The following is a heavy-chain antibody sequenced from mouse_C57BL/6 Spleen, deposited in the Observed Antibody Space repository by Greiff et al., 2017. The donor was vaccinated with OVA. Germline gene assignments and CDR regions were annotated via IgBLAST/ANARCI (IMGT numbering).Heavy chain of an antibody. CDR1: GFTFSDYG. CDR2: ISSGSSTI. CDR3: ARNYYGSVYAMDY. Sequence: EVKLMESGGGLVKPGGSLKLSCAASGFTFSDYGMHWVRQAPVKGLEWVAYISSGSSTIYYADTVKGRFTISRDNAKNTLFLQMTSLRSEDTAMYYCARNYYGSVYAMDYWGQGTSVTVSS. V-gene: IGHV5-17*01. D-gene: IGHD1-1*01. J-gene: IGHJ4*01.